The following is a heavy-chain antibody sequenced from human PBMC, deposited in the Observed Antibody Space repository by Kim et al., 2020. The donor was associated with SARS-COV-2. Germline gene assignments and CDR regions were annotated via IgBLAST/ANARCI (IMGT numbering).Heavy chain of an antibody. J-gene: IGHJ4*02. CDR2: ISYDGSNK. CDR3: AKHVEMATMGY. Sequence: GGSLRLSCAASGFTFSSYGMHWVRQAPGKGLEWVAVISYDGSNKYYADSVKGRFTISRDNSKNTLYLQMNSLRAEDTAVYYCAKHVEMATMGYWGQGTLVTVSS. D-gene: IGHD5-12*01. V-gene: IGHV3-30*18. CDR1: GFTFSSYG.